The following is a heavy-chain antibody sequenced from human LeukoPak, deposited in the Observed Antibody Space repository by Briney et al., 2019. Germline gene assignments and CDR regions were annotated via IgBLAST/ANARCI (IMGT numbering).Heavy chain of an antibody. CDR3: ARGVSFRTARGHRYYYYYMDV. Sequence: PGGSLRLSCAASGFTFNNYAMNWVRQPPGKGLEWIGEINHSGSTNYNPSLKSRVTISVDTSKNQFSLKLSSVTAADTAVYYCARGVSFRTARGHRYYYYYMDVWGKGTTVTVSS. CDR1: GFTFNNYA. D-gene: IGHD6-25*01. V-gene: IGHV4-34*01. J-gene: IGHJ6*03. CDR2: INHSGST.